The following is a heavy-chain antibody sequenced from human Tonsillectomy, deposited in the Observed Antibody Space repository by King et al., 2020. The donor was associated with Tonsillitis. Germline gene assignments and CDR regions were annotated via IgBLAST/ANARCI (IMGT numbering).Heavy chain of an antibody. D-gene: IGHD5-18*01. CDR1: GFTFDDHA. CDR2: INWNSANT. V-gene: IGHV3-9*01. Sequence: VQLVESGGGLIQPGRSLRLSCAASGFTFDDHAMHWVRQVPGKGLEWVSGINWNSANTGYADSVKGRFTISRDNAKNSLYLQMNSLRSEDTAFYYCAKDXXQQXWLPGXHFYGXDVWXXGTTVTVXS. CDR3: AKDXXQQXWLPGXHFYGXDV. J-gene: IGHJ6*02.